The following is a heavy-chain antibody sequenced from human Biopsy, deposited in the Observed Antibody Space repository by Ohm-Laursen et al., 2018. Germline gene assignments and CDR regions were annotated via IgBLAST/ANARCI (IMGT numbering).Heavy chain of an antibody. CDR2: INSDGSST. Sequence: SLRLSCAASEFIFSRFWMYWVRQAPGKGLVWVSRINSDGSSTDYADAVKGRFTISRDISENTVSLQMNSLRAEDTAVYYCARTIMVGGVILNYFDYWGQGTLVTVSS. J-gene: IGHJ4*02. CDR3: ARTIMVGGVILNYFDY. V-gene: IGHV3-74*01. CDR1: EFIFSRFW. D-gene: IGHD3-10*01.